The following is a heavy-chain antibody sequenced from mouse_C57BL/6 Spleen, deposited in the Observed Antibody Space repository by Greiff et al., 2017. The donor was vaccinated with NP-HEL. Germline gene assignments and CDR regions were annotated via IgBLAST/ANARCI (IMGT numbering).Heavy chain of an antibody. CDR2: IDPSDNYT. V-gene: IGHV1-69*01. CDR3: AREGNGFAY. CDR1: GYTFTSYW. Sequence: QVQLQQPGAELVMPGASVKLSCKASGYTFTSYWMHWVKQRPGQGLEWIGEIDPSDNYTNYNQKFKGKSTLTVDKSSSTAYMQLSSLTSEDSAVYYCAREGNGFAYWGQGTLVTVSA. J-gene: IGHJ3*01.